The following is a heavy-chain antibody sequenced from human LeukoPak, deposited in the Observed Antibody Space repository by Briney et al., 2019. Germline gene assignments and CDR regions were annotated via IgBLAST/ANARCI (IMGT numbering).Heavy chain of an antibody. CDR2: INPNSGGT. Sequence: GASVTVSCTASGYTFTDYYIHWVRQAPGQGLEWMGWINPNSGGTNYAQKFQGRATMTRDTSMSTAYMELSGLRSDDTAVYYCSRDSGYCSGGSCWYLDFWGQGTLVTVSA. D-gene: IGHD2-15*01. CDR3: SRDSGYCSGGSCWYLDF. J-gene: IGHJ4*02. V-gene: IGHV1-2*02. CDR1: GYTFTDYY.